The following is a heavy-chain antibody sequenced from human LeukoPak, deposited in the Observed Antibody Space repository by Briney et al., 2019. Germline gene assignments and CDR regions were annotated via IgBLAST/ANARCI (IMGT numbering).Heavy chain of an antibody. CDR1: GFTFSNYA. D-gene: IGHD2/OR15-2a*01. Sequence: PGGSLRLSCAASGFTFSNYAMNWVRQAPGQGLEWVSAISGSAGSTYYADSVKGRFTISRDNSKNTLYLQMNSLRAEDTAVYYCAKAMEGRTLAAFDIWGQGTMVTVSS. V-gene: IGHV3-23*01. J-gene: IGHJ3*02. CDR2: ISGSAGST. CDR3: AKAMEGRTLAAFDI.